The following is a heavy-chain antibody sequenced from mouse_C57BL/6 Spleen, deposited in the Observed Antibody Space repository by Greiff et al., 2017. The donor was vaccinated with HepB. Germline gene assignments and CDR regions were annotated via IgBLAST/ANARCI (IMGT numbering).Heavy chain of an antibody. CDR2: IDPSDSYT. D-gene: IGHD1-1*01. J-gene: IGHJ4*01. CDR1: GYTFTSYW. Sequence: QVQLKQPGAELVKPGASVKLSCKASGYTFTSYWMQWVKQRPGQGLEWIGEIDPSDSYTNYNQKFKGKATLTVDTSSSTAYMQLSSLTSEDYAVYYCASDYGSPLYAMDYWGQGTSVTVSS. V-gene: IGHV1-50*01. CDR3: ASDYGSPLYAMDY.